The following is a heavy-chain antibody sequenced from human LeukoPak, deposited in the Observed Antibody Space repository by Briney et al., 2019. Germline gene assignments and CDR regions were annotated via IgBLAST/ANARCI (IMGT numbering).Heavy chain of an antibody. J-gene: IGHJ3*02. CDR2: ISGSGGTT. V-gene: IGHV3-23*01. CDR3: AKGALRGYSAPGVFDI. CDR1: GFTFYSYA. D-gene: IGHD5-18*01. Sequence: GGSLRLSCAASGFTFYSYAMTWVRQAPGKGLEWVSSISGSGGTTYYAGPVKGRFTMSRDDSKNTVYLHMKNLRTEDAATYYCAKGALRGYSAPGVFDIWGRGTIVTVS.